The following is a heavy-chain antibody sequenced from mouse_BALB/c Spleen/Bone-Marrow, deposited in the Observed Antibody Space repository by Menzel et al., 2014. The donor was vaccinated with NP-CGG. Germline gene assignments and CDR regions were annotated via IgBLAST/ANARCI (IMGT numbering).Heavy chain of an antibody. V-gene: IGHV5-17*02. D-gene: IGHD1-1*01. CDR1: GFTFSSFG. CDR3: ARGYYYGRSHYWYFDV. J-gene: IGHJ1*01. CDR2: ISSGSSST. Sequence: EVKLVESGGGLVQPGGSRKLSCVASGFTFSSFGMHWVRQAPEKGLEWVAYISSGSSSTYYADTLKGRFTISRDNPKNTLFLQMTSLRSEDTAMYYCARGYYYGRSHYWYFDVWGAGTTVTVSS.